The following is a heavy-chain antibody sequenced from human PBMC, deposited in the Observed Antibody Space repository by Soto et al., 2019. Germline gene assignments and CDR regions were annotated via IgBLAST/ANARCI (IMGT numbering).Heavy chain of an antibody. J-gene: IGHJ3*02. V-gene: IGHV4-59*01. CDR2: IYYSGST. CDR1: GGSISSYY. CDR3: ARGDLAENRNQPAFDI. Sequence: PSETLSLTCTVSGGSISSYYWSWIRQPPGKGLEWIGYIYYSGSTNYNPSLKSRVTISVDTSKNQFSLKLSSVTAADTAVYYCARGDLAENRNQPAFDIWGQGTMVTVS. D-gene: IGHD1-1*01.